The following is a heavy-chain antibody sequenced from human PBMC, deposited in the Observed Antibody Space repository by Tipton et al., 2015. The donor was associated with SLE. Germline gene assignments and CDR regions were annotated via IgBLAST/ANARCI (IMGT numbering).Heavy chain of an antibody. Sequence: TLSLTCTVSGGSISSSSYYWGWIRQPPGKGLEWIGEINHSGSTNYNPSLKSRVTISVDTSKNQFSLKLSSVTAADTAVYYCAAFSQSRLFDYWGQGRLVTVSS. CDR3: AAFSQSRLFDY. CDR2: INHSGST. D-gene: IGHD3-3*02. V-gene: IGHV4-39*07. J-gene: IGHJ4*02. CDR1: GGSISSSSYY.